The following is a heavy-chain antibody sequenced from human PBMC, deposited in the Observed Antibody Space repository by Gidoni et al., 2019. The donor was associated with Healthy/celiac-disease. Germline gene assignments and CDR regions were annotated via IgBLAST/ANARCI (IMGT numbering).Heavy chain of an antibody. CDR2: ISSSSSTI. Sequence: EVQLVESGGGLVQPGGSLRLSCAASGFTFRSYSMNWVRQAPGKGLEWVSYISSSSSTIYYADSVKGRFTISRDNAKNSLYLQMNSLRAEDTAVYYCARETAGRRWLQLRRWFDPWGQGTLVTVSS. D-gene: IGHD5-12*01. J-gene: IGHJ5*02. CDR1: GFTFRSYS. CDR3: ARETAGRRWLQLRRWFDP. V-gene: IGHV3-48*01.